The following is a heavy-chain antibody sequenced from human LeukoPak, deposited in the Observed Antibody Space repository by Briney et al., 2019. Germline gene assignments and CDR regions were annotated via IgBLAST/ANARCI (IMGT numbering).Heavy chain of an antibody. CDR1: GGSISSSSYY. CDR3: ARQRYCSSSSCYRNAEYFQH. CDR2: IYYSGST. V-gene: IGHV4-39*01. Sequence: ETLSLTYTVSGGSISSSSYYWGWIRQPPGKAREWIGSIYYSGSTYYNPSLKSRVTISVDTSKNQFSLKLSSVTAADTAVYYCARQRYCSSSSCYRNAEYFQHWGQGTLVTVSS. J-gene: IGHJ1*01. D-gene: IGHD2-2*02.